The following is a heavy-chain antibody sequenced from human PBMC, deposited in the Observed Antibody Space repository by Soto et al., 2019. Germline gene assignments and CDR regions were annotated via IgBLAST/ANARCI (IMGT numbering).Heavy chain of an antibody. Sequence: ASVKVSCKASGYTFTSYDINWVRQATGQGLEWMGWMNPNSGNTGYAQKFQGRVTMTRNTSISTAYMELSSLRSEDTAVYYCARAGGYDFWSGYYLNWSDPWGQGTLVTVSS. J-gene: IGHJ5*02. D-gene: IGHD3-3*01. CDR3: ARAGGYDFWSGYYLNWSDP. CDR1: GYTFTSYD. CDR2: MNPNSGNT. V-gene: IGHV1-8*01.